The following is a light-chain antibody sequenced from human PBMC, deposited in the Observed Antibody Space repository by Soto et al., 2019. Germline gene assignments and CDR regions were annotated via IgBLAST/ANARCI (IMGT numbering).Light chain of an antibody. CDR2: GTS. V-gene: IGKV3-20*01. CDR3: EYYGSSIT. J-gene: IGKJ4*01. Sequence: ESVLPPSPATLSFSPCEIFPLSFRTSQTISNNHLAWYQQKPGQAPRLLIHGTSNRATGIPDRFSGSGSGTDFTLTFSRLEPEDFAVYYCEYYGSSITFGGGTKVDIK. CDR1: QTISNNH.